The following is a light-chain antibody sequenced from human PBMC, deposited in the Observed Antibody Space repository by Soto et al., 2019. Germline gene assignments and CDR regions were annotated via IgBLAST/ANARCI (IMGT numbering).Light chain of an antibody. CDR3: QQYGSSF. J-gene: IGKJ3*01. CDR2: GAS. Sequence: EIVLTQSPGTLSLSPGERATLSCSASQSVSSSYLAWYQQKPGQAPRLLIYGASSSTTGIPDRFSGSGSGTEFTLTISRLEPEDFAVYYCQQYGSSFFGPGTKVDIK. CDR1: QSVSSSY. V-gene: IGKV3-20*01.